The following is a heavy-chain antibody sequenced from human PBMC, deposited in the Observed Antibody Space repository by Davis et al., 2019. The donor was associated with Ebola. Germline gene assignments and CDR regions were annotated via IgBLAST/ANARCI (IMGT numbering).Heavy chain of an antibody. Sequence: PGGPLRLSCATSGLTFDNYAMHWFRQAPGKGLEWVSGITSNSGTTAYADSVKGRFTISRDNAKDSLYLQMNSLRIEDTAFYYCAKDFYGSGSYIDAWGQGTLVAVSS. D-gene: IGHD3-10*01. V-gene: IGHV3-9*01. CDR2: ITSNSGTT. CDR3: AKDFYGSGSYIDA. CDR1: GLTFDNYA. J-gene: IGHJ5*02.